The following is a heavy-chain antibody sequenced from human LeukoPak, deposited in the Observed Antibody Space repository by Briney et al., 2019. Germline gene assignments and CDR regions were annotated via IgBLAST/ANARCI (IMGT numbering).Heavy chain of an antibody. D-gene: IGHD4-17*01. J-gene: IGHJ4*02. CDR3: AREGSTTVTSDLFDY. Sequence: GGSLRLSCAASGFTFSDYYMSWIRQAPGKGLEWVSYISSSGSTMYYADSVKSRFTISRDNAKNSLYLQMNSLRAEDTAVYYCAREGSTTVTSDLFDYWGQGTLVSVSS. CDR2: ISSSGSTM. CDR1: GFTFSDYY. V-gene: IGHV3-11*01.